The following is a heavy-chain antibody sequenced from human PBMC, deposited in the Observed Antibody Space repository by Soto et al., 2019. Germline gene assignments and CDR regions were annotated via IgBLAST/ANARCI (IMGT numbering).Heavy chain of an antibody. CDR1: GGTFSSYT. CDR2: IIPILGIA. V-gene: IGHV1-69*02. D-gene: IGHD6-19*01. Sequence: ASVKVSCKASGGTFSSYTISWVRQAPGQGLEWMGRIIPILGIANYAQKFQGRVTITADKSTSTAYMELSSLRSEDTAVYYCATTSSGWYFSNPVETTPNYYYYYMDVWGKGTTVTVSS. J-gene: IGHJ6*03. CDR3: ATTSSGWYFSNPVETTPNYYYYYMDV.